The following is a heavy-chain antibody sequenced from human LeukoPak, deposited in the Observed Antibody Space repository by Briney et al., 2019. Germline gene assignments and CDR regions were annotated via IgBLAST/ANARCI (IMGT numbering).Heavy chain of an antibody. Sequence: PGGSLRLSCAASGFTFSSYGVHWVRQAPGKGLEWVTFIWYDASNKYYAESVKGRFTISRDNSRNTVFLQMNSLRAEDTAIYYCATDISTHYFGSWGQGTLVTVSS. CDR1: GFTFSSYG. D-gene: IGHD3-9*01. CDR3: ATDISTHYFGS. J-gene: IGHJ4*02. CDR2: IWYDASNK. V-gene: IGHV3-30*02.